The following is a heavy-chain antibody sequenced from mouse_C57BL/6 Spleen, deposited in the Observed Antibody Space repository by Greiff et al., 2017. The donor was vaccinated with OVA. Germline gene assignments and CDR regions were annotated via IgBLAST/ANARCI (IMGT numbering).Heavy chain of an antibody. CDR3: ARDSYYEYLFAY. J-gene: IGHJ3*01. V-gene: IGHV1-54*01. D-gene: IGHD2-12*01. Sequence: QVQLQQSGAELVRPGPSVKVSCKASGYAFTNYLIEWVKQRPGQGLEWIGVINPGSGGTNYNEKFKGKATLTADKSSSTAYMQLSSLTSEDSAVYFCARDSYYEYLFAYWGQGTLVTVSA. CDR2: INPGSGGT. CDR1: GYAFTNYL.